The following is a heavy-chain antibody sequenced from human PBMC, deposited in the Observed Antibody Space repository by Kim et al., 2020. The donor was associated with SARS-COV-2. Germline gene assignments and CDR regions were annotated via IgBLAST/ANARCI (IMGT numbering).Heavy chain of an antibody. CDR1: GFTFSSYA. CDR2: ISGSGGST. D-gene: IGHD3-22*01. Sequence: GGSLRLSCAASGFTFSSYAMSWVRQAPGKGLEWVSAISGSGGSTYYADSVKGRFTISRDNSKNTLYLQMNSLRAEDTSVYYCAKDNPTITMIVVDDAFDIWGQGTMVTVSS. J-gene: IGHJ3*02. CDR3: AKDNPTITMIVVDDAFDI. V-gene: IGHV3-23*01.